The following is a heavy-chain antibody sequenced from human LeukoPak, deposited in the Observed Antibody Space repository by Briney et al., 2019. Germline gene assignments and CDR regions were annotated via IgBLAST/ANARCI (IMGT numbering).Heavy chain of an antibody. J-gene: IGHJ4*02. CDR1: SGSISSSNW. CDR3: ARRVDY. CDR2: ISHSGNL. Sequence: SETLSLTCAVSSGSISSSNWWSWVRQSPGKGLEWIGEISHSGNLNYNPSLKSRVTISIEKSKNQFSLRLTSVTAADTAVYYCARRVDYWGQGTLVTVSS. D-gene: IGHD6-13*01. V-gene: IGHV4/OR15-8*02.